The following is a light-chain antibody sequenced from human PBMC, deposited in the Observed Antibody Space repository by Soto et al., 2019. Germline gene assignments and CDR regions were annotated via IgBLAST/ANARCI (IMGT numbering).Light chain of an antibody. J-gene: IGKJ1*01. CDR2: GAS. CDR3: QHYDNWPPRT. Sequence: EIVMTQSPATLSVSPGERATLSFRASQSISTNLAWYQQRPGQAPRPLIYGASTRATGISVRFSGSGSGTEFTLTISSLQSEDFAVYYCQHYDNWPPRTFGQGTKVDI. CDR1: QSISTN. V-gene: IGKV3-15*01.